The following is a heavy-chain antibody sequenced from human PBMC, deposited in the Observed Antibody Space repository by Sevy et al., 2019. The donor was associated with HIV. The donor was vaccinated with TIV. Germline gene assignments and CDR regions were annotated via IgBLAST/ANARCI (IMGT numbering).Heavy chain of an antibody. CDR3: AKDGGIYYYDSSGQRDY. Sequence: GGSLRLSCAASGFTFSSYAMSWVRQAPGKGLEWVSAISGSGGSTYYADSVKGRFTISRDNSKNTLYLQMNSLRAEDTAGYYCAKDGGIYYYDSSGQRDYWGQGTLVTVSS. CDR1: GFTFSSYA. J-gene: IGHJ4*02. CDR2: ISGSGGST. D-gene: IGHD3-22*01. V-gene: IGHV3-23*01.